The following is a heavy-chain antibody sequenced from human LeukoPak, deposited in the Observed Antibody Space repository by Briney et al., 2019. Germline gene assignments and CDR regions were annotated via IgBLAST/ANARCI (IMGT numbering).Heavy chain of an antibody. V-gene: IGHV3-53*01. CDR1: GFSVSSNY. Sequence: GGSLRLSCAASGFSVSSNYMTWVRQAPGKGLEWVSITYSDYSGGSTYYAGSVKGRFTISRDNSKNMLYLQMNSLRAEDTAVYSCARGTVTAPDYWGQGTLVTVSS. D-gene: IGHD4-17*01. CDR3: ARGTVTAPDY. CDR2: TYSDYSGGST. J-gene: IGHJ4*02.